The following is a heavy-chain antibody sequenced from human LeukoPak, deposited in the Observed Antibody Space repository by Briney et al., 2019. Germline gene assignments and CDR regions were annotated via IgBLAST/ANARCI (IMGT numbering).Heavy chain of an antibody. V-gene: IGHV1-69*04. CDR3: ARVVMVGYGSVGAYFDY. Sequence: SVKVSCKASGGTFSSYAISWVRQAPGQGLEWMGRIIPILGIANYAQKFQGRVTITADKSTSTAYMELSSLRSEDTAVYYCARVVMVGYGSVGAYFDYWGREPWSPSPQ. CDR1: GGTFSSYA. CDR2: IIPILGIA. D-gene: IGHD5-12*01. J-gene: IGHJ4*02.